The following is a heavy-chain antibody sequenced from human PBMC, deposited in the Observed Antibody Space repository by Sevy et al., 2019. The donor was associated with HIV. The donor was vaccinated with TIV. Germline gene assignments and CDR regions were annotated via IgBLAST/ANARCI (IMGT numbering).Heavy chain of an antibody. CDR1: GLTFSSYA. Sequence: GGSLRLSCAASGLTFSSYAMNWVRQAPGKGLEWVSPISHSGGSTYYADSVKGRFTISRDNSKNTLYLQMNSLRAEDTAVYYCAKGTLVVPAVIYYYYGMDVWGQGTTVTISS. J-gene: IGHJ6*02. V-gene: IGHV3-23*01. CDR3: AKGTLVVPAVIYYYYGMDV. CDR2: ISHSGGST. D-gene: IGHD2-2*02.